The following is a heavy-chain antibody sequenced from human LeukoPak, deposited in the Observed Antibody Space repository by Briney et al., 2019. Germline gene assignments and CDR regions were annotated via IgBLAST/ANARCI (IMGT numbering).Heavy chain of an antibody. D-gene: IGHD6-13*01. J-gene: IGHJ4*02. Sequence: SETLSLTCTVSGGSISSYYWSWIRQPPGKGREWIGYIYYSGSTNYNPSLKSRVTISVDTSKNQFSLKLSSVTAADTAVYYCARLAAAGFSFDYWGQGTLVTVSS. CDR3: ARLAAAGFSFDY. CDR1: GGSISSYY. CDR2: IYYSGST. V-gene: IGHV4-59*01.